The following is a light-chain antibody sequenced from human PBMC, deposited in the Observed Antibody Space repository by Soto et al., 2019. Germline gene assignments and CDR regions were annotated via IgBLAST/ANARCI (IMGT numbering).Light chain of an antibody. Sequence: EIVLTQSPGTLSLSPGERATLSCRASQSVSSSYLAWYQQKPGQAPRLLIYGASSRATGIPDRFSGSGSGTDFTLTISRLEPEDFAVYYFQQYGSSPRSTFGQGTKLEIK. CDR1: QSVSSSY. J-gene: IGKJ2*02. CDR2: GAS. CDR3: QQYGSSPRST. V-gene: IGKV3-20*01.